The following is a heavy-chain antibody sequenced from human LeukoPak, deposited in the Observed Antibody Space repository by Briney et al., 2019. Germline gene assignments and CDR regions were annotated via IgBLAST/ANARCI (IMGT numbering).Heavy chain of an antibody. CDR3: ARDTTPGYCSGGSCLFDY. V-gene: IGHV1-18*01. D-gene: IGHD2-15*01. CDR1: GGTFSSYA. J-gene: IGHJ4*02. CDR2: ISAYNGNT. Sequence: VASVKVSCKASGGTFSSYAISWVRQAPGQGLEWMGWISAYNGNTNYAQKLQGRVTMTTDTSTSTAYMELRSLRSDDTAVYYCARDTTPGYCSGGSCLFDYWGQGTLVTVSS.